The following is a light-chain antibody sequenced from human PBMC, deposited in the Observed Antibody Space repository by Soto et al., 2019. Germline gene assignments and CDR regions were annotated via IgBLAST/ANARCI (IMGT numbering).Light chain of an antibody. J-gene: IGKJ4*02. CDR3: QQRNNWPLT. CDR1: QSVGSSY. Sequence: VLTQSPRTLSLSAGERATLSCRASQSVGSSYLAWYQQKDGQAPRLVIYGASTRATGIPARFSGSGYGTDFNLTISSLETEDFAVYYCQQRNNWPLTFGGGTKVDIK. V-gene: IGKV3D-20*02. CDR2: GAS.